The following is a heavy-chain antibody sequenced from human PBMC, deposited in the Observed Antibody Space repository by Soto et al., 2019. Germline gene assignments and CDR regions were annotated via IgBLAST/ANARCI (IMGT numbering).Heavy chain of an antibody. D-gene: IGHD3-9*01. V-gene: IGHV3-74*01. CDR2: INTDGSST. J-gene: IGHJ3*01. Sequence: GSLRLSCADSGFSFSSYWMHWVRQGPGKGLVWVARINTDGSSTNYADSVKGRFTISRDNAKNTLYLQMNSLRAEDTAVYYCARSPGGYYIDWGQGTMVTVSS. CDR1: GFSFSSYW. CDR3: ARSPGGYYID.